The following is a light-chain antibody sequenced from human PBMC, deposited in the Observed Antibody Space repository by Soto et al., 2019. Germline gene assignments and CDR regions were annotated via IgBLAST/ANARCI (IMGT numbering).Light chain of an antibody. V-gene: IGKV3-15*01. CDR1: QSVSSN. CDR2: GAS. CDR3: QQYYNWPPRT. J-gene: IGKJ1*01. Sequence: EIVLTQSPATLSVSPGARATLSCSASQSVSSNLAWYQQKPGQAPRLLISGASTRTTGIPARFSGSESGTEFTLTISSVQSEDFAGYYCQQYYNWPPRTFGQGTKVDIK.